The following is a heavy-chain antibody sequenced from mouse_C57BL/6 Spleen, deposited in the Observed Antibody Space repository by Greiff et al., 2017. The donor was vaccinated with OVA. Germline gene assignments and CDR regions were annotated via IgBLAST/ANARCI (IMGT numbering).Heavy chain of an antibody. CDR2: IYPGSGNT. J-gene: IGHJ2*01. D-gene: IGHD2-1*01. CDR1: GYTFTDYY. V-gene: IGHV1-76*01. CDR3: ARGGGNYYFDY. Sequence: QVHVKQSGAELVRPGASVKLSCKASGYTFTDYYINWVKQRPGQGLEWIARIYPGSGNTYYNEKFKGKATLTAEKSSRTAYMQLSSLTSEASAVYFCARGGGNYYFDYWGQGTTLTVSS.